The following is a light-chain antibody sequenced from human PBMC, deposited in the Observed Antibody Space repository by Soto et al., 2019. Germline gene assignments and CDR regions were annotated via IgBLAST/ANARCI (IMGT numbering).Light chain of an antibody. CDR3: QQYYSTPLFT. Sequence: DIVMTQSPDSLAVSLGERATINCKSSQSVLYSSNNKNYLAWYQQKPGQPPKLLIYWASTRESGVPDRFSGSGSRTDFTLTISSLQAEDVAVYYYQQYYSTPLFTFGPGTKVDIK. V-gene: IGKV4-1*01. CDR1: QSVLYSSNNKNY. CDR2: WAS. J-gene: IGKJ3*01.